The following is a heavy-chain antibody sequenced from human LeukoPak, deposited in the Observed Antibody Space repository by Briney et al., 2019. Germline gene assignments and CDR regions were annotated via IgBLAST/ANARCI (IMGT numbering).Heavy chain of an antibody. V-gene: IGHV3-23*01. Sequence: PGGSLRLSCAASGFTFSSYAMSWVRQAPGKGLEWVSGISGSGGSTYYEDSVKGRFTISRDNSKNTMYMQMNSLRAEDTAVYYCAKDRIAVAAATPDYWGQGALVTVSS. J-gene: IGHJ4*02. D-gene: IGHD6-19*01. CDR3: AKDRIAVAAATPDY. CDR1: GFTFSSYA. CDR2: ISGSGGST.